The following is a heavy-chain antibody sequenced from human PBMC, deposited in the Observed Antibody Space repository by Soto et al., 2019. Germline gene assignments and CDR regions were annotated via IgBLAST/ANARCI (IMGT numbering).Heavy chain of an antibody. CDR3: AGHPYYDFWSGYYLVPG. Sequence: SETLSLTCAVYGGSFSGYYWSWIRQPPGKGLEWIGEINHSGSTNYNPSLKSRVTISVDTSKNQFSLKLSSVTAADTAVYYCAGHPYYDFWSGYYLVPGWGQGTLVTVSS. V-gene: IGHV4-34*01. CDR1: GGSFSGYY. J-gene: IGHJ4*02. CDR2: INHSGST. D-gene: IGHD3-3*01.